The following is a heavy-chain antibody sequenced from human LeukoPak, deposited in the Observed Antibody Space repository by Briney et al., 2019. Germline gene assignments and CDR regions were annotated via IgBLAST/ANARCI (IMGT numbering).Heavy chain of an antibody. Sequence: PGGSLRLSSAASGFTVSSNYVSWVRQAPGKGLEWVSVIYSGGSTYYADSVKGRFTISRDNSKNTLYLQMNSLRAEDTAVYYCARVGERWLQLPDYWGQGTLVTVSS. CDR3: ARVGERWLQLPDY. D-gene: IGHD5-24*01. CDR2: IYSGGST. J-gene: IGHJ4*02. CDR1: GFTVSSNY. V-gene: IGHV3-66*02.